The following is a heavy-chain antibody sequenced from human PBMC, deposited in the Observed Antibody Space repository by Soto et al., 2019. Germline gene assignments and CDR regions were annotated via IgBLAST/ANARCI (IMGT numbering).Heavy chain of an antibody. J-gene: IGHJ5*02. CDR2: IKQDGSEK. CDR1: GFTFSSYW. D-gene: IGHD2-15*01. V-gene: IGHV3-7*05. Sequence: GGSLRLSCAASGFTFSSYWMSWVRQAPGKGLERVANIKQDGSEKYYVDSVKGRFTISRDNAKNSLYLQMNSLRAEDTAVYYCARSRSNLYCSGGSCYSGWFDPWGQGTLVTVSS. CDR3: ARSRSNLYCSGGSCYSGWFDP.